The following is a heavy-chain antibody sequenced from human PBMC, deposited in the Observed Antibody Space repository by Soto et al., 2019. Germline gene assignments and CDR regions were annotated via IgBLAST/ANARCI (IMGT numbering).Heavy chain of an antibody. CDR2: IIPIFGTA. Sequence: ASVKVSCKASGGTFSSYAISWVRQAPGQGLEWMGGIIPIFGTANYAQKFQGRVTTTADESTSTAYMELSSLRSEDTAVYCCARFLDRTYYYDSSGSNGGAFDIWGQGTMVTVSS. CDR3: ARFLDRTYYYDSSGSNGGAFDI. CDR1: GGTFSSYA. D-gene: IGHD3-22*01. J-gene: IGHJ3*02. V-gene: IGHV1-69*13.